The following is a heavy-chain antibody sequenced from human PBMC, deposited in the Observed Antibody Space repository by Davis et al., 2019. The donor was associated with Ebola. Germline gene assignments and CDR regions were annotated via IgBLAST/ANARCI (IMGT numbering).Heavy chain of an antibody. CDR3: AKSLAVADTF. D-gene: IGHD6-19*01. V-gene: IGHV3-21*01. Sequence: GESLKISCAASGFTFTNHGMHWVRQAPGKGLEWVSSISSSSSYIYYADSVKGRFTISRDNSKNTLYLQMNSLRAEDTAVYYCAKSLAVADTFWGQGTLVTVSS. CDR1: GFTFTNHG. CDR2: ISSSSSYI. J-gene: IGHJ4*02.